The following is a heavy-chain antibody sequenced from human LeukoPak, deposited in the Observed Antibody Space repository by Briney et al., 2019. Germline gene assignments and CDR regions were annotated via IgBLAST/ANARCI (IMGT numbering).Heavy chain of an antibody. Sequence: ASVKVSCKASGGTFSSYAISWVRQAPGQGLEWMGGIIPIVGTANYAQKFQGRVTITADESTSTAYMELSSLRSEDTAVYYCARVGDHITIFGVVRFAFDIWGQGTMVTVSS. J-gene: IGHJ3*02. V-gene: IGHV1-69*13. D-gene: IGHD3-3*01. CDR3: ARVGDHITIFGVVRFAFDI. CDR2: IIPIVGTA. CDR1: GGTFSSYA.